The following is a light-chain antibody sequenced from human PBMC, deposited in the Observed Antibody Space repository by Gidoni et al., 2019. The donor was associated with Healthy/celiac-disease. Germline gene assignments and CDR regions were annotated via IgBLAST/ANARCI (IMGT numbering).Light chain of an antibody. CDR3: QQYDNLPIT. V-gene: IGKV1-33*01. J-gene: IGKJ5*01. CDR1: HDISNY. CDR2: DAS. Sequence: DIKMTQSPSSLSASVGDRVTTTCQASHDISNYLNWYQQKPGKAPKLLIYDASNLETVVPSRFSGSGSGTDFTFTISSLQPEDIATYYCQQYDNLPITFGQGTRLEIK.